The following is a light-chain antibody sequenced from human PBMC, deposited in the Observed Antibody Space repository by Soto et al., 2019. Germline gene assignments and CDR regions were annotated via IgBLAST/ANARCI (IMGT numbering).Light chain of an antibody. Sequence: EIVMTQSPSTVSVSPGERATLSCRASQSVGNYLAWFQQRPGQAPRLLLYDASARANDVPARFSGSGSGTEFTLTISSLQSDDSAVYFCQQYNDWPHTFGQGTKLDIK. CDR2: DAS. CDR1: QSVGNY. V-gene: IGKV3-15*01. CDR3: QQYNDWPHT. J-gene: IGKJ2*01.